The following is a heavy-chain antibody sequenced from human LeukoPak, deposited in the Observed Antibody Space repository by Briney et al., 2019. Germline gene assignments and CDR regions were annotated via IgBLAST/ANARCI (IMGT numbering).Heavy chain of an antibody. J-gene: IGHJ4*02. D-gene: IGHD4-17*01. CDR2: ISGSGGST. CDR3: AGLTVTRGWYYFDD. V-gene: IGHV3-23*01. Sequence: GGSLRLSCVASGFTFSSYAMSWVRQAPGKGLEWVSAISGSGGSTYYADSVKGRFTISRDNSKNTLYLQMNSLRAEDTAVYYCAGLTVTRGWYYFDDWGQGTLVTVSS. CDR1: GFTFSSYA.